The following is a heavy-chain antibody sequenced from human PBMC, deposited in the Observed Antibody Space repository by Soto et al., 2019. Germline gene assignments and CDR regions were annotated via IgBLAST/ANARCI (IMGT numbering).Heavy chain of an antibody. CDR1: GFTFDAYH. CDR3: VRDDAFDL. CDR2: LAWDGGSI. J-gene: IGHJ3*01. Sequence: EVQLVESGGGLVQPGRSLRLSCAASGFTFDAYHMHWVRQSPGKGLEWVAGLAWDGGSIEYVDSVEGRFTISRDNDKNSLYLQMSSLRYEDKALYDCVRDDAFDLWGQWTQVSVSS. V-gene: IGHV3-9*01.